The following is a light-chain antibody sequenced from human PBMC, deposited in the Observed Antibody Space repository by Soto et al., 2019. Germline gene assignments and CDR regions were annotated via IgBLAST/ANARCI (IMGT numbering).Light chain of an antibody. CDR3: QQYNTYPWT. CDR2: KTS. CDR1: QTINNW. J-gene: IGKJ1*01. V-gene: IGKV1-5*03. Sequence: DVQMTQSPSTLSASVGDRVTITCRASQTINNWLAWYQQRPGKAPTFLIYKTSTLETGVPSRFSGSGSGTEFTLTISSLQPEEFEIYYCQQYNTYPWTFGQGTRVES.